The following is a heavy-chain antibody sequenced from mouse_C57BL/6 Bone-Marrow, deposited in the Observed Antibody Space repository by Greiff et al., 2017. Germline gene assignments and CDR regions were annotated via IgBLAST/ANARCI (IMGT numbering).Heavy chain of an antibody. CDR1: GYTFTSYC. J-gene: IGHJ3*01. CDR2: INPSSGYT. Sequence: QVQLQQSGAELVKPGASVKLSCKASGYTFTSYCMHWVKQRPGPGLEWIGYINPSSGYTRYNQKFKDKATLTADNSSSTAYMQLSSLTYEDSALYYCARVAFWGQGTLVTVSA. CDR3: ARVAF. V-gene: IGHV1-7*01.